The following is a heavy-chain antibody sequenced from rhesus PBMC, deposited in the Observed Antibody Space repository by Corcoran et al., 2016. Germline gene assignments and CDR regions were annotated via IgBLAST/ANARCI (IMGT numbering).Heavy chain of an antibody. J-gene: IGHJ4*01. D-gene: IGHD1-44*01. CDR3: ARRSGNYHDY. V-gene: IGHV4-143*01. Sequence: QVQLQESGPGLVKPSETLSLTCRVSGGPTRDATRNWIRPPPGKGLEWTGGTYGNSANTYYNPSLKSRVTISKDTSKNQFSLKRNSVTAADTAVYYWARRSGNYHDYWGQGVLVTVSS. CDR1: GGPTRDATR. CDR2: TYGNSANT.